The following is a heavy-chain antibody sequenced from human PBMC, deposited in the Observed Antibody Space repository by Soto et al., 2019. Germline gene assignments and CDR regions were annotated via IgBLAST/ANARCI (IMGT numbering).Heavy chain of an antibody. CDR3: ARLWGGIGTAFEP. Sequence: QGQLVQSGAEVKKPGASVKASCKASGYTFTTYYIHWMRQARGQGLEWMGMFNPYTGGTRYDHKLQWRVTMNGDPSTSTGYMELSRLRSKETAVYYCARLWGGIGTAFEPWGQGTLVTVDS. V-gene: IGHV1-46*04. CDR1: GYTFTTYY. CDR2: FNPYTGGT. D-gene: IGHD3-16*01. J-gene: IGHJ5*02.